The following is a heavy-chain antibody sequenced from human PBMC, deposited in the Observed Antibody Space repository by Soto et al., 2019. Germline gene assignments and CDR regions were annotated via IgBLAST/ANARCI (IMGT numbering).Heavy chain of an antibody. Sequence: QVQLVQSGAEVKKPGSSVKVSCKASGGTFSSYAISWVRQAPGQGLEWRGGIIPIFGTADYAQKFQGRVTITADKATRTAYMELSTLRSEDTAVYYCARGRLGSRCAPWGQRTLVTVSS. V-gene: IGHV1-69*06. D-gene: IGHD6-25*01. CDR2: IIPIFGTA. CDR3: ARGRLGSRCAP. CDR1: GGTFSSYA. J-gene: IGHJ5*02.